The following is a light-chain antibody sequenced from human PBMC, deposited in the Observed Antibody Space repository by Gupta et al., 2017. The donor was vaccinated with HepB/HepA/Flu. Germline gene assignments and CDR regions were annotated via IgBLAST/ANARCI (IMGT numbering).Light chain of an antibody. CDR2: GTT. CDR1: SSNIGVSYD. V-gene: IGLV1-40*01. J-gene: IGLJ2*01. Sequence: QSVLPQPPSLSAAPGQRVTTSCTGSSSNIGVSYDVHWYQQLPGTAPKLLIYGTTNRPSGVPDRFSGSKSGTSASLAITGLQAEDEADYYCQSYDSSLSEVFGGGTKLTVL. CDR3: QSYDSSLSEV.